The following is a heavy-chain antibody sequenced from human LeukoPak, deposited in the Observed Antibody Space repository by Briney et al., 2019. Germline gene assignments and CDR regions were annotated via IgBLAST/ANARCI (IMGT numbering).Heavy chain of an antibody. D-gene: IGHD5-12*01. CDR3: ARDKSRGYSGYDLYY. CDR1: GFTFSDYY. CDR2: ISSSGSTI. Sequence: GGSLRLSCAASGFTFSDYYMSWIRQAPGKGLEWVSYISSSGSTIYYADSVKGRSTISRDNAKNSLYLQMNSLRAEDTAVYYCARDKSRGYSGYDLYYWGQGTLVTVSS. V-gene: IGHV3-11*01. J-gene: IGHJ4*02.